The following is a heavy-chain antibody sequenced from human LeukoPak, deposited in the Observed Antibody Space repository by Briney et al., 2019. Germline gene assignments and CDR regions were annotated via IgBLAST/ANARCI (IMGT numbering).Heavy chain of an antibody. V-gene: IGHV3-11*01. CDR1: GFTFSDYY. Sequence: GGSLRLSCAASGFTFSDYYMSWIRQAPGKGLEWVSYISGSGSTTYYTDSVKGRFTISRDNAKNSLYLQMNSLRVEDTAVYYCARAEGGDCSRASCYTSSWGQGTQVTVST. CDR3: ARAEGGDCSRASCYTSS. J-gene: IGHJ4*02. CDR2: ISGSGSTT. D-gene: IGHD2-2*02.